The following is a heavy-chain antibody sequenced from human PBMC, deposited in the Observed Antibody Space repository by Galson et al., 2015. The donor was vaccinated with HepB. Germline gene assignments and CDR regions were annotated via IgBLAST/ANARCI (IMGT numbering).Heavy chain of an antibody. Sequence: SLRLSCAGSGFSFSDYAMHWVRQAPGKGLEWVGVISYDGTNEYYSESVKGRFTISRDNSNNTLYLQLNSLRSDDTAVYYCARDRMASRYGSGRLDYWGQGKLVIVSS. J-gene: IGHJ4*02. V-gene: IGHV3-30*04. D-gene: IGHD3-10*01. CDR1: GFSFSDYA. CDR2: ISYDGTNE. CDR3: ARDRMASRYGSGRLDY.